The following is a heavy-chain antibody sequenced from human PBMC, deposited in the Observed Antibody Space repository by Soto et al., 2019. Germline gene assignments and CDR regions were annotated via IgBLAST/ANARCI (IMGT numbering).Heavy chain of an antibody. CDR2: IWYDGSNK. D-gene: IGHD3-22*01. J-gene: IGHJ6*02. Sequence: PGGSLRLSCAASGFTFSSYGMHWVRQAPGKGLEWVAVIWYDGSNKYYADSVKGRFTISRDNSKNTLYVQMNSLRAEDTAVYYCARATYFYDSSGYSGYGLDVWGQGTTVTVSS. CDR3: ARATYFYDSSGYSGYGLDV. CDR1: GFTFSSYG. V-gene: IGHV3-33*01.